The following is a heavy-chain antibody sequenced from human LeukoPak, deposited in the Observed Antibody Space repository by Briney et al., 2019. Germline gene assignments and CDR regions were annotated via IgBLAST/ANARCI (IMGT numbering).Heavy chain of an antibody. CDR1: GYTFTSYA. Sequence: ASVKVSCKASGYTFTSYAMHWVRQAPGQRLEWMGWINAGNGNTKYSQKFQGRVIITRDTSASTAYMELSSLRSEDTAVYYCARDPPPNYYDSSGYYYTDAFDIWGQGTMVTVSS. J-gene: IGHJ3*02. CDR2: INAGNGNT. D-gene: IGHD3-22*01. CDR3: ARDPPPNYYDSSGYYYTDAFDI. V-gene: IGHV1-3*01.